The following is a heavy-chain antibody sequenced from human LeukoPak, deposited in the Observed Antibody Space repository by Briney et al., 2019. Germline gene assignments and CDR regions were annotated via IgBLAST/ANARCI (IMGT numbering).Heavy chain of an antibody. J-gene: IGHJ4*02. V-gene: IGHV3-30*02. CDR3: AKPSGSGVDY. Sequence: GGSLRLSCGASGFVFDDYDMHWVHQAPGKGLEWVAFIRSDGYHTYYTDSVKGGFIITRDNFKNTLYLQMNSLRLEDMAVYYCAKPSGSGVDYWGRGTRVTVSS. CDR2: IRSDGYHT. CDR1: GFVFDDYD. D-gene: IGHD1-26*01.